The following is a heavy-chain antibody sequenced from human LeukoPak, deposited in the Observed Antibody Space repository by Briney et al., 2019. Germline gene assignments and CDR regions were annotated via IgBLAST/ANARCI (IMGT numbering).Heavy chain of an antibody. D-gene: IGHD2-15*01. CDR1: GFTVSSNY. J-gene: IGHJ4*02. V-gene: IGHV3-53*01. CDR2: IYSGGST. CDR3: ARLVGITYFDY. Sequence: GRSLRLSCAAPGFTVSSNYMSWVRQAPGKGLEWVSVIYSGGSTYHADSVKGRFTISRDNSKNTLFLQMNTLSAEDTAVYYCARLVGITYFDYWGQGTLVTVSS.